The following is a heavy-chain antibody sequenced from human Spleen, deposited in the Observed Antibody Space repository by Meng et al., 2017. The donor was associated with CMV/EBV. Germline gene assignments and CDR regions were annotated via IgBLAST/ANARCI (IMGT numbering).Heavy chain of an antibody. D-gene: IGHD6-13*01. V-gene: IGHV4-59*13. Sequence: SETLSLTCTVSGVSISGYYWSWIRQPPGKTLEWMGYIFNSGSTKYNPSLKSRVTISLETSKNQFSLKLTSVTAADTAVYYCAREVITASGYFDNWGQGMLVTVSS. J-gene: IGHJ4*02. CDR3: AREVITASGYFDN. CDR2: IFNSGST. CDR1: GVSISGYY.